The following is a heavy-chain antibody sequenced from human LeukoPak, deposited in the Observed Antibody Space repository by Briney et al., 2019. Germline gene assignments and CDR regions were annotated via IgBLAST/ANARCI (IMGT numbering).Heavy chain of an antibody. D-gene: IGHD3-22*01. CDR3: ARHAPSRADRRGHTPSLFEY. Sequence: SETLSLTCTVSGGSISSSSYYWGWIRQAPGKGLEWIGSIYYSGSTYYNPSLKSRVTISVDTSKNQFSLKLSSVTAADTAVYYCARHAPSRADRRGHTPSLFEYWGQGTLVTVSS. V-gene: IGHV4-39*01. J-gene: IGHJ4*02. CDR2: IYYSGST. CDR1: GGSISSSSYY.